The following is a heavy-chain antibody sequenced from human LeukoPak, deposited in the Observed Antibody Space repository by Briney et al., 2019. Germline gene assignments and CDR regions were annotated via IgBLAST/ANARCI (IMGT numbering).Heavy chain of an antibody. CDR3: ARDPTRYCSSTSCYYYYYYYMDV. D-gene: IGHD2-2*01. CDR2: ISYDGSNK. V-gene: IGHV3-30-3*01. J-gene: IGHJ6*03. CDR1: GFTFSSYA. Sequence: PGRSLRLSCAASGFTFSSYAMHWVRQAPGKGLEWVAVISYDGSNKYYADSVKGRFTISRDNSKNTLYLQMNSLRAEDTAVYYCARDPTRYCSSTSCYYYYYYYMDVWGKGTTVTVSS.